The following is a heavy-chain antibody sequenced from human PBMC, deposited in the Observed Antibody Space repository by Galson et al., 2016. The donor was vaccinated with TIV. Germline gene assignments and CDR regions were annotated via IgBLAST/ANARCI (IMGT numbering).Heavy chain of an antibody. CDR3: ARGPGYCTGGVCYSNWYFDR. J-gene: IGHJ2*01. Sequence: SLRLSCAASGFSFRRYWMHWVRQAPGKGLVWVSHINSDGTNTNFADSVKGRFDISRDNAKNTLDLQMNGLTADDTAVYYCARGPGYCTGGVCYSNWYFDRWGPGTPVTVSS. D-gene: IGHD2-8*02. V-gene: IGHV3-74*01. CDR2: INSDGTNT. CDR1: GFSFRRYW.